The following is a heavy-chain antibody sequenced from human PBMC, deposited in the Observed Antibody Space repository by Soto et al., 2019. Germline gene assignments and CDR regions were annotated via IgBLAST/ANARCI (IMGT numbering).Heavy chain of an antibody. V-gene: IGHV1-69*13. D-gene: IGHD3-16*01. CDR2: IIPIFGTA. CDR1: GGTFSRYP. Sequence: SVKVSCQASGGTFSRYPISWVRQAPGQGLEWMGGIIPIFGTANYAQKFQGRVTITADESTSTAYMELSSLRSEDTAVYYCFSTPLGVYYGMDVWGQGTTVTGSS. CDR3: FSTPLGVYYGMDV. J-gene: IGHJ6*02.